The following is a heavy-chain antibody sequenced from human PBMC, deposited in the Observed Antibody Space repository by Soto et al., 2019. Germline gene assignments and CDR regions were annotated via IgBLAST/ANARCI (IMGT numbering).Heavy chain of an antibody. D-gene: IGHD2-15*01. CDR2: IIPIFGTA. CDR1: GGTFSSYA. V-gene: IGHV1-69*13. Sequence: SVKVSCKASGGTFSSYAISWVRKAPGQGLEWMGGIIPIFGTANYAQKFQGRVTITADESTSTAYMELSSLRSEDTAVYYCARGYCSGGSCYSGDYWCQGTLVTVSS. CDR3: ARGYCSGGSCYSGDY. J-gene: IGHJ4*02.